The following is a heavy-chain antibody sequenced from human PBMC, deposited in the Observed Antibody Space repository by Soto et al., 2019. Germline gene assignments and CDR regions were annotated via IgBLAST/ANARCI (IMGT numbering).Heavy chain of an antibody. CDR1: GDSVSSNSW. CDR2: IHHSGST. J-gene: IGHJ6*02. V-gene: IGHV4-4*02. CDR3: ARAPRVYGRDV. Sequence: QVQLQESGPRLVKPSGTLSLTCTVSGDSVSSNSWWSWVRQLQGTGLAWIGEIHHSGSTNYNSSLPSRVSISIDKSKNQFSLNLYSVTAADAAVFYGARAPRVYGRDVWVQGTTVSVSS.